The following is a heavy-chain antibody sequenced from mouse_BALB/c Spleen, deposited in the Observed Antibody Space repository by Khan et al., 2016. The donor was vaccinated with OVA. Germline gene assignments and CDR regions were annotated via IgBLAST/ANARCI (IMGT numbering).Heavy chain of an antibody. CDR2: IYPRTDNT. D-gene: IGHD3-2*02. Sequence: QVQLKQSGAELVRPGTSVKLSCKTSGYIFTSYWIHWVKQRSGQGLAWIARIYPRTDNTYYNEKFKDRATLTADKSSSTAYFQLSSLKSEDSAVFFCAREEALYYFDYWGQGTTLTVSS. CDR1: GYIFTSYW. J-gene: IGHJ2*01. V-gene: IGHV1-76*01. CDR3: AREEALYYFDY.